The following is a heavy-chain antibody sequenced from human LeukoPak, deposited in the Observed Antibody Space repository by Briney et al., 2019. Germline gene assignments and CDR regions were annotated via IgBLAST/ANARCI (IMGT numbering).Heavy chain of an antibody. J-gene: IGHJ4*02. CDR3: ANEVRPNDY. CDR2: IDGTSNYI. Sequence: GGSLRLSCAASGFTFSSHSMNWVRQAPGKGLEWVSSIDGTSNYIYYADSVKGRFTISRDNSKNTLYLQMNSLRAEDTALYFCANEVRPNDYWGRGTLVTVSS. V-gene: IGHV3-21*04. CDR1: GFTFSSHS. D-gene: IGHD4/OR15-4a*01.